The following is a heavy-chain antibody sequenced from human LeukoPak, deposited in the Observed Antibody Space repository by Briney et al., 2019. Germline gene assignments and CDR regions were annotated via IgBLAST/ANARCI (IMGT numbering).Heavy chain of an antibody. J-gene: IGHJ4*02. D-gene: IGHD3-16*01. Sequence: GGSLRLSCAAAALTFTTSEFHWVRQAPGKGLEWLAFISRDGYTQFYPDSVKGRFTISRDNSKNTLYLLMNSLRSEDTAVYYCAKDHMWGFDSWGQGTLVTASS. CDR2: ISRDGYTQ. V-gene: IGHV3-30*02. CDR1: ALTFTTSE. CDR3: AKDHMWGFDS.